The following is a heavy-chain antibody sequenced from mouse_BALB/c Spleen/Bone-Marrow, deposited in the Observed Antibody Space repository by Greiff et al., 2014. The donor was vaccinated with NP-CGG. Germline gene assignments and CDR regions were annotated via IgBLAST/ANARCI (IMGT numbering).Heavy chain of an antibody. CDR3: ARSGERYGAMDY. CDR1: GFTFSDFY. Sequence: EVQRVESGGGLVKPGGSLKLSCAASGFTFSDFYMFWFRQTPEKRLEWVATISNGGTYTYYPDSVKGRFTISRDNAKNNLYLQMSSLKSEDTAMYYCARSGERYGAMDYWGQGTSVTVTS. J-gene: IGHJ4*01. D-gene: IGHD1-1*02. V-gene: IGHV5-4*02. CDR2: ISNGGTYT.